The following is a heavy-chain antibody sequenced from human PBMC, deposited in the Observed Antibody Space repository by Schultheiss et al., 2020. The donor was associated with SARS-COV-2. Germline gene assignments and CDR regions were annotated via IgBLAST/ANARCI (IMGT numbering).Heavy chain of an antibody. Sequence: SETLSLTCAVSGYSISSGYYWGWIRQPPGKGLEWIGSIYHSGSTYYNPSLKSRVTISVDTSKNQFSLKLSSVTAADTAVYYCATQFPARLGSDYWGQGTLVTVSS. D-gene: IGHD6-19*01. CDR3: ATQFPARLGSDY. CDR1: GYSISSGYY. CDR2: IYHSGST. J-gene: IGHJ4*02. V-gene: IGHV4-38-2*01.